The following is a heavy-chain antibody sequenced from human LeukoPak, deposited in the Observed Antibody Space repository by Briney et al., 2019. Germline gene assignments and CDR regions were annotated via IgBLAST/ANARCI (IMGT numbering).Heavy chain of an antibody. D-gene: IGHD1-7*01. J-gene: IGHJ4*02. V-gene: IGHV3-11*04. CDR2: ISSSGDTM. Sequence: GGSLRLSCAASGFSFSDYYMSWIRQAPGKGLEWVSYISSSGDTMSYADSVKGRFTISRDNAKNSLCLQMSSLRAEDAAIYYCARVMGNYASDYWGQGALVTVSS. CDR1: GFSFSDYY. CDR3: ARVMGNYASDY.